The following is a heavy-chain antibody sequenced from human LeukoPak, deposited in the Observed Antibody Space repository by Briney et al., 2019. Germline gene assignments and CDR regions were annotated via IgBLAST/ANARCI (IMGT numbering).Heavy chain of an antibody. CDR3: ARRRYSGSSQHFDY. Sequence: GGSLRLSCAASGFTFSSYAMSWVRQAPGKGLEWVANIKQDGSEKYYVDSVKGRFTISRDNAKNSLYLQMNSLRAEDTAVYYCARRRYSGSSQHFDYWGQGTLVTVSS. J-gene: IGHJ4*02. V-gene: IGHV3-7*01. CDR1: GFTFSSYA. CDR2: IKQDGSEK. D-gene: IGHD1-26*01.